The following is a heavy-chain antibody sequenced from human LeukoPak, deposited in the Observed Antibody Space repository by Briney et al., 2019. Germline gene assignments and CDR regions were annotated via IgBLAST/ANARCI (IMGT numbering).Heavy chain of an antibody. J-gene: IGHJ6*02. D-gene: IGHD4-17*01. V-gene: IGHV4-59*01. CDR1: GGPISTYY. CDR3: AREDPQTTVPEGMDV. Sequence: SETLSLTCSVSGGPISTYYWSWIRQLPGKGLEWIGYIYYTGTTNYNPSLRSRVTISVDTSRNQFSLRLSSVTAADTAVYYCAREDPQTTVPEGMDVWGHGTTVIVSS. CDR2: IYYTGTT.